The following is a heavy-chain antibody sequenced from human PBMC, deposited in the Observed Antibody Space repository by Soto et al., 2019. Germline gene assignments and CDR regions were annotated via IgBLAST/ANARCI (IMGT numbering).Heavy chain of an antibody. J-gene: IGHJ3*02. V-gene: IGHV3-11*01. CDR1: GFTFSDYY. CDR2: ISSSGSTI. CDR3: AGEEIQLWLHAFDI. Sequence: QVQLVESGGGLVKPGGSLRLSCAASGFTFSDYYMSWIRQAPGKGLEWVSYISSSGSTIYYADSVKGRFTISRDNAKNSLYLHMNSLRAEDTAVYYCAGEEIQLWLHAFDIWGQGTMVSVSS. D-gene: IGHD5-18*01.